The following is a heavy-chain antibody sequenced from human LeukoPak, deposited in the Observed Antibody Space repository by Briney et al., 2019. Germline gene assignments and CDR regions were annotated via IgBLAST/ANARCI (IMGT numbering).Heavy chain of an antibody. CDR2: MKSNTDGGTT. V-gene: IGHV3-15*01. Sequence: GGSLRLSCAASGFTFSNAWMSWVRQAPGKGLEWVSRMKSNTDGGTTDYAAPVKGRFTISRADSKNTLYLQMNSLKTEDTAVYYCTTSTGIAASYYYGMDVWGQGTTVTVSS. D-gene: IGHD6-13*01. CDR1: GFTFSNAW. CDR3: TTSTGIAASYYYGMDV. J-gene: IGHJ6*02.